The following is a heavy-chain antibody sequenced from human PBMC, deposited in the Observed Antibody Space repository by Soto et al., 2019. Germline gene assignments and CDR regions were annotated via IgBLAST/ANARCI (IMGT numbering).Heavy chain of an antibody. Sequence: ASVKVSFKASGYTFTSYYMHWVRQAPGQGLEWMGIINPSGGSTSYAQKFQGRVTMTRDTSTSTVYMELSSLRSEDTAVYYCARLPYSYVSLYFFDFWGQGTLVTVS. D-gene: IGHD5-18*01. CDR3: ARLPYSYVSLYFFDF. CDR1: GYTFTSYY. V-gene: IGHV1-46*01. CDR2: INPSGGST. J-gene: IGHJ4*02.